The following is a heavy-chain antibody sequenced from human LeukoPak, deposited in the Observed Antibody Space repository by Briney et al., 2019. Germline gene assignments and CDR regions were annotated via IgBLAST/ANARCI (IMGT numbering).Heavy chain of an antibody. CDR2: IRSKTYGGTT. J-gene: IGHJ4*02. CDR1: GFTFADYL. CDR3: AKPATSILIYFDS. Sequence: GGSLRLSCTASGFTFADYLMSWFRQAPGKGLEWVGFIRSKTYGGTTRYAASVKGRFTISRDDSKRIAYLQMNSLETEDTAVYYCAKPATSILIYFDSWGQGILVTVSS. V-gene: IGHV3-49*03. D-gene: IGHD2-2*01.